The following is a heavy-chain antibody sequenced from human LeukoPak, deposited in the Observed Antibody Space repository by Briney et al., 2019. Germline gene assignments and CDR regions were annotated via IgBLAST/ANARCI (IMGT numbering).Heavy chain of an antibody. Sequence: GGSLRLSCAASGFTFSSYWMHWVRQAPGKGLVWVSRINSDGSSTSYADSVKGRFTISRDNAKSTLYLQMNSLRAEDTAVYYCARGIVGATPYYYYGMDVWGQGTTVTVSS. CDR2: INSDGSST. D-gene: IGHD1-26*01. J-gene: IGHJ6*02. CDR3: ARGIVGATPYYYYGMDV. V-gene: IGHV3-74*01. CDR1: GFTFSSYW.